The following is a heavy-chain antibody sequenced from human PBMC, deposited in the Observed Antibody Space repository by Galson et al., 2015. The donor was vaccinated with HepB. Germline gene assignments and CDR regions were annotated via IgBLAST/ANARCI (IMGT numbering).Heavy chain of an antibody. D-gene: IGHD3-16*01. CDR1: GFTFTSSA. CDR3: AAELFERGWFDP. CDR2: IVVGSGNT. J-gene: IGHJ5*02. V-gene: IGHV1-58*01. Sequence: SVKVSCKASGFTFTSSAVQWVRQARGQRLEWIGWIVVGSGNTNYAQKFQERVTITRDMSTSTAYMELSSLRSEDTAVYYCAAELFERGWFDPWGQGTLVTVSS.